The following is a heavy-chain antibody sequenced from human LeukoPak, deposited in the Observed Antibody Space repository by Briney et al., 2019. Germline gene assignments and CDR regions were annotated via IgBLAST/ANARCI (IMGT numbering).Heavy chain of an antibody. V-gene: IGHV3-66*01. CDR3: ARIDSMGSDQYYYGSGSYQGVGRPYYFDY. CDR1: GFTVSSNY. J-gene: IGHJ4*02. D-gene: IGHD3-10*01. CDR2: IYSGGRK. Sequence: PGGSLRLSCAASGFTVSSNYMSWVRQAPGKGLEWVSVIYSGGRKYYADSVKGRFTISRDNSKNTLYLQMNSLRAEDTAVYYCARIDSMGSDQYYYGSGSYQGVGRPYYFDYWGQGTLVTVSS.